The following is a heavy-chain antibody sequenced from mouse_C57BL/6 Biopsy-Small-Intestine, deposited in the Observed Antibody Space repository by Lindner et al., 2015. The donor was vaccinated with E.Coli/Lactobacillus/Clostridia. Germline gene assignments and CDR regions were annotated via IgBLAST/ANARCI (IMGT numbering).Heavy chain of an antibody. V-gene: IGHV1-42*01. Sequence: VQLQESGPELVKPGTSMKISCKASGYSFTDYYIHWVKQSPEKSLEWIGEINPGTSGTSYNQKFKAKATLTVDKSSSTASMQLKSLTSEDSAVYYCAKYGTTEGFAYWGQGTLVTVSA. CDR3: AKYGTTEGFAY. CDR2: INPGTSGT. J-gene: IGHJ3*01. CDR1: GYSFTDYY. D-gene: IGHD2-1*01.